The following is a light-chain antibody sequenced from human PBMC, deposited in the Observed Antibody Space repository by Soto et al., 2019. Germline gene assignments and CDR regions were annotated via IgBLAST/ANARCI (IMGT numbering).Light chain of an antibody. CDR3: MQGLQGPLT. CDR2: LGS. CDR1: QSLLHSSGFNN. Sequence: EIVMTQSPLSLPVTPGEPASISCKSSQSLLHSSGFNNLHWYLQKPGQSPQLLISLGSDRASGVPDRISGSGASTDFTLKISRVEGEDVEIYYCMQGLQGPLTFGGGNKVEIK. V-gene: IGKV2-28*01. J-gene: IGKJ4*01.